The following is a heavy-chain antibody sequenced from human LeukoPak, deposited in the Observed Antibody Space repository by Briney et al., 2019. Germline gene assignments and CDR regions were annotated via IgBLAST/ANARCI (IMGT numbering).Heavy chain of an antibody. CDR1: GGSFSGYY. J-gene: IGHJ3*02. CDR2: IDHSGST. CDR3: ARHLPQSSSWNDAFDI. D-gene: IGHD6-13*01. Sequence: PSETLSLPCAVYGGSFSGYYWSWIRQPPGKGLEWIGEIDHSGSTNYNPSLKSRVTISVDTSKNQFSLKLSSVTAADTAVYYCARHLPQSSSWNDAFDIWGPGTMVTVSS. V-gene: IGHV4-34*01.